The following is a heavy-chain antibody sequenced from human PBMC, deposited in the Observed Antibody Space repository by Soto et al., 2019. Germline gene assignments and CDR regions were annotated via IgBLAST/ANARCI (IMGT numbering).Heavy chain of an antibody. CDR2: ISSSGSSI. J-gene: IGHJ6*02. V-gene: IGHV3-11*01. D-gene: IGHD4-4*01. CDR1: GFTFSDYY. CDR3: ARTDYSIYYYYYYGMDV. Sequence: QVQLVESGGGLVKPGGSLRLSCAASGFTFSDYYMSWIRQAPGKGLEWVSYISSSGSSIYYADSVKGRFTISRDNAKNSLYLQMNSLRAEDTAVYYCARTDYSIYYYYYYGMDVWGQGTTVTVSS.